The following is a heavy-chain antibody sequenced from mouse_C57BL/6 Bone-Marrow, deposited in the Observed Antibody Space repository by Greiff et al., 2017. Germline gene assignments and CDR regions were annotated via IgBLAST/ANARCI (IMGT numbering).Heavy chain of an antibody. V-gene: IGHV1-4*01. CDR3: ARYYYDYDRFAY. Sequence: VQLQQSGAELARPGASVKMSCKASGYTFTSYTMHWVKQRPGQGLEWIGYINPSSGYTKYNQKFKDKATLTADKSSSTAYMQLSSLTSEDSAVXYCARYYYDYDRFAYWGQGTLVTVSA. J-gene: IGHJ3*01. D-gene: IGHD2-4*01. CDR2: INPSSGYT. CDR1: GYTFTSYT.